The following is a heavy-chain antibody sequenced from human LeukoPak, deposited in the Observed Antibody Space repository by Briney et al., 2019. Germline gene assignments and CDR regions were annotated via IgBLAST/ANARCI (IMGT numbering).Heavy chain of an antibody. CDR3: ARSMGFGELLCLGY. Sequence: ASVKVSCKASGCTFTSYGISWVRQAPGQGLEWMGWINPNSGGTNYAQKFQGRVTMTRDTSISTAYMELSRLRSDDTAVYYCARSMGFGELLCLGYWGQGTLVTVSS. CDR2: INPNSGGT. CDR1: GCTFTSYG. D-gene: IGHD3-10*01. J-gene: IGHJ4*02. V-gene: IGHV1-2*02.